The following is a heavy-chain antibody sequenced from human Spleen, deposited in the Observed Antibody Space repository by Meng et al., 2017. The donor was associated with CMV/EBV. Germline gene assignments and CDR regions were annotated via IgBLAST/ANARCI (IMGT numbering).Heavy chain of an antibody. CDR3: AKDRGNWNFFDY. D-gene: IGHD4-23*01. Sequence: GESLKISCAVSGFTVSDNYMTWVRQAPGKGLEWVSLIYSGGTTRYTESVKGRFTISRDNSENMVYLLMNSLRAEDTAVFYCAKDRGNWNFFDYWGQGTLVTVSS. J-gene: IGHJ4*02. V-gene: IGHV3-53*01. CDR2: IYSGGTT. CDR1: GFTVSDNY.